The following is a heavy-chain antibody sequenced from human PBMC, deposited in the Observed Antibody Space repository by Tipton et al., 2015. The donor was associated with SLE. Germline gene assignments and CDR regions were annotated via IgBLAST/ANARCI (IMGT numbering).Heavy chain of an antibody. Sequence: TLSLTCTVSGGSISGTSYYWGWIRQPPGKGLEWIGYMHYSGSSNYNPSLKSRLSISVDTSKNQFSLNLSSVTAADTAVYYCARDVGGYNTGWFPYYFDYWGQGTLVTVSS. CDR1: GGSISGTSYY. CDR3: ARDVGGYNTGWFPYYFDY. J-gene: IGHJ4*02. D-gene: IGHD2-8*02. V-gene: IGHV4-61*01. CDR2: MHYSGSS.